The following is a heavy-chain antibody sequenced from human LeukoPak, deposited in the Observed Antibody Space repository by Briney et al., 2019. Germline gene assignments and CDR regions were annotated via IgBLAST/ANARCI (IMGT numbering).Heavy chain of an antibody. D-gene: IGHD6-19*01. CDR1: GGSISSYY. J-gene: IGHJ4*02. CDR3: ARDADDRGIAVAGLMYY. CDR2: IYYSGST. Sequence: SETLSLTCTVSGGSISSYYWSWIRQPPGKGLEWIGYIYYSGSTNYNPSLKGRVTISVDTSKNQFSLKLSSVTAADTAVYYCARDADDRGIAVAGLMYYWGQGTLVTVSS. V-gene: IGHV4-59*01.